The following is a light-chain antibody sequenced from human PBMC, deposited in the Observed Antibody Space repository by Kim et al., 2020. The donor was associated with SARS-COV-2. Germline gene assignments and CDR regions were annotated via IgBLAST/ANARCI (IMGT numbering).Light chain of an antibody. V-gene: IGKV3-15*01. CDR3: QQYINWPLYT. Sequence: EIVMTQSPATLSVSPGERATLYCRASQGVNSNLAWYQQKPGQASRLLIYSASTSATDIPARFSGSESGTEFTLTISSLQSEDFAVYFCQQYINWPLYTFGQGTKLEI. CDR1: QGVNSN. J-gene: IGKJ2*01. CDR2: SAS.